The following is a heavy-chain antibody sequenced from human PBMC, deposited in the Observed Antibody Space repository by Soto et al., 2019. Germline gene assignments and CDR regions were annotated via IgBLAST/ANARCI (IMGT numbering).Heavy chain of an antibody. J-gene: IGHJ6*02. CDR2: ISYNGDNK. D-gene: IGHD3-10*01. V-gene: IGHV3-30*18. CDR1: GFIFSNYG. Sequence: QVQLVESGGGVVQPGRSLRLSCAASGFIFSNYGFHWVRQAPGKGLEWVAVISYNGDNKYYADSVKGRFTISRDNFKNTVFLQMSSLRPEDTAVYYCAKDIALVRGVIIDMDVWGQGTTVTVSS. CDR3: AKDIALVRGVIIDMDV.